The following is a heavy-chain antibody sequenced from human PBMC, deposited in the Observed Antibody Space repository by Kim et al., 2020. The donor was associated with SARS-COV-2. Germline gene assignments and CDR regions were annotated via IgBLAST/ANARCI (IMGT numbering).Heavy chain of an antibody. D-gene: IGHD3-3*01. J-gene: IGHJ5*02. CDR3: ARHSLRFLEWANWFDP. V-gene: IGHV4-39*01. CDR2: IYYSGST. Sequence: SETLSLTCTVSGGSISSSSYYWGWIRQPPGKGLEWIGSIYYSGSTYYNPSLKSRVTISVDTSKNQFSLKLSSVTAADTAVYYCARHSLRFLEWANWFDPWGQGTLVPVSS. CDR1: GGSISSSSYY.